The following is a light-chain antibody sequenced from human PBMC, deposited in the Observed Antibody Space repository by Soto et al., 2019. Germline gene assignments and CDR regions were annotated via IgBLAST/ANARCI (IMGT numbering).Light chain of an antibody. Sequence: DIPMTQSPSSLSASVGDRVTIACRASQGIRNYLAWYQQKPGKVPKLLIYAASTLHSGVPSQFSGSGSGTDFTLTISSLQPEDVATYYCQKYNSVPLSFGGGTKVEIK. J-gene: IGKJ4*01. CDR2: AAS. CDR1: QGIRNY. CDR3: QKYNSVPLS. V-gene: IGKV1-27*01.